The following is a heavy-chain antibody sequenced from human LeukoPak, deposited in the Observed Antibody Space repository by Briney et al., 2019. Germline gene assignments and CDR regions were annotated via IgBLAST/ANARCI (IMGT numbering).Heavy chain of an antibody. D-gene: IGHD3-22*01. J-gene: IGHJ3*02. V-gene: IGHV5-51*01. Sequence: GESLKISCKGSGYNFANYWIAWVRQMPGKGLEWMGIIYPGDSDTRYSPSLQGQVTISADKSISTAYLQGSSLKASDTAMYYCARRPYDSSGYYRDDAFDIWGQGTMVTVSS. CDR3: ARRPYDSSGYYRDDAFDI. CDR1: GYNFANYW. CDR2: IYPGDSDT.